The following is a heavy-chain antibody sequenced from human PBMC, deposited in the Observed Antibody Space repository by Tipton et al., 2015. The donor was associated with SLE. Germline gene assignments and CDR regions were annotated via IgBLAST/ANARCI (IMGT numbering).Heavy chain of an antibody. D-gene: IGHD3-22*01. Sequence: TLSLTCNVSGASISRYSWNWIRLPPGKGLQWIGYMFHSGSTNYNPSLKSRVTISVDTSKNQFSLKLSPVTAADTAVYYCAREAGTDSSGGIDDFDIWGQGPMVTVSS. CDR1: GASISRYS. CDR2: MFHSGST. CDR3: AREAGTDSSGGIDDFDI. J-gene: IGHJ3*02. V-gene: IGHV4-59*01.